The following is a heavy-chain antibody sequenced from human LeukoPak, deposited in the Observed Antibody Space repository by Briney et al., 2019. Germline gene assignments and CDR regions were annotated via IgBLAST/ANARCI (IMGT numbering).Heavy chain of an antibody. V-gene: IGHV3-15*01. Sequence: GGSLRLSCAASVFTFSNARMSWVRQAPGKGREWVGRIKRKTDSVRTDYAASVKGRFTISRNDTKNTLYLQMNSLKTEDTAVYYCTTGKGYSSSWENFDYWGQGTLVTVSS. CDR2: IKRKTDSVRT. CDR1: VFTFSNAR. D-gene: IGHD6-13*01. CDR3: TTGKGYSSSWENFDY. J-gene: IGHJ4*02.